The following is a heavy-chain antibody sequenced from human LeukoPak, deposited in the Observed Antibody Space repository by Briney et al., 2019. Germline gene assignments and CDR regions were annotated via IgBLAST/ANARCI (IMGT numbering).Heavy chain of an antibody. CDR3: ARPLRYYGSGSYDAFDI. CDR1: GGSFSGYY. D-gene: IGHD3-10*01. J-gene: IGHJ3*02. CDR2: INHSGST. V-gene: IGHV4-34*01. Sequence: PSETLPLTCAVYGGSFSGYYWSWIRQPPGKGLEWIGEINHSGSTNYNPSLKSRVTISVDTSKNQFSLKLSSVTAADTAVYYCARPLRYYGSGSYDAFDIWGQGTMVTVSS.